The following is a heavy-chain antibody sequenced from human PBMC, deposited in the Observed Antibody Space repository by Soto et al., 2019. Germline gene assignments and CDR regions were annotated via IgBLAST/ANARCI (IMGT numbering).Heavy chain of an antibody. CDR1: GYTFTSYD. D-gene: IGHD4-17*01. V-gene: IGHV1-8*01. CDR3: ARGIKYGAYSRWFDP. Sequence: QVQLVQSGAEVKKPGASVKVSCKASGYTFTSYDINWVRQATGQGLEYLGWMNPNSGNTAYVQKFQGRVTMTWATSITTAYMELSSLRSEDTAVYFCARGIKYGAYSRWFDPWGQGTLATVSS. J-gene: IGHJ5*02. CDR2: MNPNSGNT.